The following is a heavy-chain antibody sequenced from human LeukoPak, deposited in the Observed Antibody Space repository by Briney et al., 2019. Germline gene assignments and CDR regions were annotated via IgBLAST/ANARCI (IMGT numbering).Heavy chain of an antibody. CDR3: ARHQPIAAAAPDAFDI. J-gene: IGHJ3*02. D-gene: IGHD6-13*01. CDR2: IYYSGST. CDR1: GGSISSYY. V-gene: IGHV4-59*08. Sequence: SETLSLTCTVSGGSISSYYWSWIRQPPGKGLEWIGYIYYSGSTNYNPSLKSRVTISVDTSKNQFSLKLSSVTAADTAVYYCARHQPIAAAAPDAFDIWGQGTMVTVSS.